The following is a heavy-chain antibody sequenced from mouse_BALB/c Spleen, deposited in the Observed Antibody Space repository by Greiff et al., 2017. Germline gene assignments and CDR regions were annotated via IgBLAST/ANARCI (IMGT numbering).Heavy chain of an antibody. CDR2: IRLKSNNYAT. CDR1: GFTFSNYW. D-gene: IGHD2-4*01. V-gene: IGHV6-6*02. Sequence: EVKLVESGGGLVQPGGSMKLSCVASGFTFSNYWMNWVRQSPEKGLEWVAEIRLKSNNYATHYAESVKGRFTISRDDSKSSVYLQMNNLRAEDTGIYYCTREVTMITTRAMDYWGQGTSVTVSS. CDR3: TREVTMITTRAMDY. J-gene: IGHJ4*01.